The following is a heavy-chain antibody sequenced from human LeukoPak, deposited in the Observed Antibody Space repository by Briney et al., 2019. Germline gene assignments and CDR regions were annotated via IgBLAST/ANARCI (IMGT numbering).Heavy chain of an antibody. CDR2: IYNSGSA. Sequence: PSETLSLTCKVSGGSISTYYWSWFRQPPGKGLEWIGYIYNSGSATYNPSLKSRVTISVDTSKNQFSLKLTSVSTTDTAVYYCARHGSGRSFDYWGQGVLVTVSS. J-gene: IGHJ4*02. V-gene: IGHV4-59*01. CDR3: ARHGSGRSFDY. D-gene: IGHD6-19*01. CDR1: GGSISTYY.